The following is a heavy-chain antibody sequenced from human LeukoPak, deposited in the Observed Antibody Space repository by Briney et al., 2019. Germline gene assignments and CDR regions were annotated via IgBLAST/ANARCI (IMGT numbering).Heavy chain of an antibody. V-gene: IGHV1-2*02. CDR1: GGTFSSYA. D-gene: IGHD6-19*01. CDR3: ARRRGSSGWPTYYFDY. Sequence: ASVKVSCKASGGTFSSYAISWVRQAPGQGLEWMGWINPNSGGANYAQKFQGRVTMTRDTSISTAYMELSRLRSDDTAVYYCARRRGSSGWPTYYFDYWGQGTLVTVSS. CDR2: INPNSGGA. J-gene: IGHJ4*02.